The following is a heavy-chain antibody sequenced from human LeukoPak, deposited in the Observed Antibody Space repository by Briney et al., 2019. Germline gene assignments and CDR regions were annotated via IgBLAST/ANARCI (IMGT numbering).Heavy chain of an antibody. J-gene: IGHJ6*03. V-gene: IGHV1-8*01. D-gene: IGHD1-26*01. Sequence: ASVKVSCKASGYTFTSYDINWVRQATGQGLEWMGWMNPNSGNTGYAQKFQGRVTMTRNTSISTAYMELSRLRSDDTAVYYCARGMEPYYYMDVWGKGTTVTVSS. CDR3: ARGMEPYYYMDV. CDR2: MNPNSGNT. CDR1: GYTFTSYD.